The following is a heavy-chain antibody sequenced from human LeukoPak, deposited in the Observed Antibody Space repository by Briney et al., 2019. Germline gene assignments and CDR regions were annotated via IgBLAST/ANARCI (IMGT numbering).Heavy chain of an antibody. J-gene: IGHJ6*03. V-gene: IGHV3-7*01. D-gene: IGHD6-6*01. CDR3: AKDPYSSSSNYYYMDV. CDR2: IKQDGSEK. Sequence: GGPLRLSCAASGFTFSSYWMSWVRQAPGKGLEWVANIKQDGSEKYYVDSVKGRFTISRDNSKNTLYLQMNSLRAEDTAVYYCAKDPYSSSSNYYYMDVWGKGTTVTVSS. CDR1: GFTFSSYW.